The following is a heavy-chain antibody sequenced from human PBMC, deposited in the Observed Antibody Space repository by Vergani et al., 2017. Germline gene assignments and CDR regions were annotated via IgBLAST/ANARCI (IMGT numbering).Heavy chain of an antibody. CDR3: ARDRGSWYDYGMDV. Sequence: EVQLLESGGGLVQLGGPLRLPCAAFGFSFSSYAMSGVRQAPGKGLEWVSATSGSGGSTYYADSVKGRFTISRDNSKNTLYLQMNSLRAEDTAVYYCARDRGSWYDYGMDVWGQGTTVTVSS. CDR2: TSGSGGST. V-gene: IGHV3-23*01. J-gene: IGHJ6*02. CDR1: GFSFSSYA. D-gene: IGHD6-13*01.